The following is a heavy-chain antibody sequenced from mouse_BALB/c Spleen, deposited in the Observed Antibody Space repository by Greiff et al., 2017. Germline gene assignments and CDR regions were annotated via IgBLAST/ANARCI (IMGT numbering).Heavy chain of an antibody. CDR2: IWSGGST. CDR1: GFSLTSYG. CDR3: ARKADGYYWYFDV. Sequence: VQLVESGPGLVQPSQSLSITCTVSGFSLTSYGVHWVRQSPGKGLEWLGVIWSGGSTDYNAAFISRLSISKDNSKSQVFFKMNSLQANDTAIYYCARKADGYYWYFDVWGAGTTVTVSS. V-gene: IGHV2-2*02. D-gene: IGHD2-3*01. J-gene: IGHJ1*01.